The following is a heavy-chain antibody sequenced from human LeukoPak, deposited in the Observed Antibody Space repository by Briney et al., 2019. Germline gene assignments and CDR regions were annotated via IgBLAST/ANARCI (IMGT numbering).Heavy chain of an antibody. J-gene: IGHJ4*02. CDR1: GFTVGSNY. V-gene: IGHV3-53*01. CDR2: IYSGGRT. CDR3: ARDEWRGPYY. Sequence: GGSLRLSCAASGFTVGSNYMSWVRQAPGKGLEWVSVIYSGGRTYYADSVKGRFTISRDNSKNTVYLQMNGLRAEDTAVYYCARDEWRGPYYWGQGTLVTVSS. D-gene: IGHD3-3*01.